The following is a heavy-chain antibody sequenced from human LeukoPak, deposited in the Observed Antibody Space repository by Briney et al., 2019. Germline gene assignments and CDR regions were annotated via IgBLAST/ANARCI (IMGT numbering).Heavy chain of an antibody. J-gene: IGHJ3*02. CDR2: ISWNSGSI. D-gene: IGHD1-26*01. Sequence: GGSLRLSCAASGFTFDDYAMHWVRQAPGKGLEWVSGISWNSGSIGYADSVKGRFTISRDNAKNSLYLQMNSLRAEDMALYYCAKAMGSVDAFDIWGQGTMVTVSS. V-gene: IGHV3-9*03. CDR1: GFTFDDYA. CDR3: AKAMGSVDAFDI.